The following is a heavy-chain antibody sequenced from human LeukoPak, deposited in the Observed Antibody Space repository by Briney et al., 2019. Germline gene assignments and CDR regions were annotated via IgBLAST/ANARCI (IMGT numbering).Heavy chain of an antibody. CDR1: GFTFSSYW. Sequence: PGGSLRLSCTASGFTFSSYWMSWVRQAPGKGLEWVANIKQDGSEKYYVDSVKGRFTISRYNAKNSLYLQMNSLRAEDTAVYYCARGDIVSGSLDAFDIWGQGTMVTVSS. CDR3: ARGDIVSGSLDAFDI. V-gene: IGHV3-7*01. CDR2: IKQDGSEK. D-gene: IGHD1-26*01. J-gene: IGHJ3*02.